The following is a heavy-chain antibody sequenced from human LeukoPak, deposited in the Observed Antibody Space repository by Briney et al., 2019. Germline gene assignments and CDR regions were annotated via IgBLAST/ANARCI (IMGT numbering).Heavy chain of an antibody. V-gene: IGHV4-39*01. CDR1: GGSISSSSYY. D-gene: IGHD5-18*01. Sequence: SETLSLTCTVSGGSISSSSYYWGWIRQPPGKGLEWIGSIYYSGSTYYNPSLKSRVTISVDTSKNQFSLKLSSVTAADTAVYYCARPLQPGYSYGYGVMGWFDPWGQGTLVTVSS. J-gene: IGHJ5*02. CDR3: ARPLQPGYSYGYGVMGWFDP. CDR2: IYYSGST.